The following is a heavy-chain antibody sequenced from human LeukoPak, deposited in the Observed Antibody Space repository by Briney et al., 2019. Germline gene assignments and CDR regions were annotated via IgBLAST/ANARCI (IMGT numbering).Heavy chain of an antibody. CDR1: GGTFSSYA. Sequence: GSSVKVSCKASGGTFSSYAISWVRQAPGQGLEWMGGIIPIFGTANYAQKFQGRVTITTDESTSTAYMELSSLRSEDTAVYYCARGSDGGTYYKGPFDYWGRGTLVTVSS. V-gene: IGHV1-69*05. CDR3: ARGSDGGTYYKGPFDY. J-gene: IGHJ4*02. D-gene: IGHD1-26*01. CDR2: IIPIFGTA.